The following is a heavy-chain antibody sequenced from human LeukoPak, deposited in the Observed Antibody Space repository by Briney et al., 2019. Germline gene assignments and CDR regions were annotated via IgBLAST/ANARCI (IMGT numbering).Heavy chain of an antibody. Sequence: SETLSLTCAVYSGSFSGYSWSWIRQPPGKGMEWIGEIYHSRSTNYNPPLESRVPISVDTSRNQFSLRLSPVDAEDTAVYYCALNHTGYFARWGQGTPVTVSS. D-gene: IGHD3-10*01. CDR1: SGSFSGYS. CDR2: IYHSRST. CDR3: ALNHTGYFAR. V-gene: IGHV4-34*01. J-gene: IGHJ4*02.